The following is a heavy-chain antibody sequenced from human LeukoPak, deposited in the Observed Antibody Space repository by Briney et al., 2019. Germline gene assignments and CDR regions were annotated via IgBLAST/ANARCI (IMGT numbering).Heavy chain of an antibody. CDR2: IYSGGNT. Sequence: GGSLRLSCAASGFTFSSYGMSWVRQAPGKGLEWVSFIYSGGNTHYSDSVKGRFTISRDNSKSTLYLQMNSLRAEDTAVYYCARRAGEYSHPYDYWGQGTLVTVSS. V-gene: IGHV3-23*05. D-gene: IGHD4-17*01. J-gene: IGHJ4*02. CDR1: GFTFSSYG. CDR3: ARRAGEYSHPYDY.